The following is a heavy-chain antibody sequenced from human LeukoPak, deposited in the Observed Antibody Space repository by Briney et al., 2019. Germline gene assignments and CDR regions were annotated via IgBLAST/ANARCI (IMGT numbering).Heavy chain of an antibody. CDR2: INPNSGGT. CDR1: GYTFTGYY. J-gene: IGHJ5*02. Sequence: ASVTVSCKASGYTFTGYYMHWVRQAPGQGLEWMGWINPNSGGTNYAKKFQGWVTMTRDTSISTAYMELSRLRSDDTAVYYCARGGLIRQLAKYNWFDPWGQGTLVTVSS. D-gene: IGHD6-13*01. V-gene: IGHV1-2*04. CDR3: ARGGLIRQLAKYNWFDP.